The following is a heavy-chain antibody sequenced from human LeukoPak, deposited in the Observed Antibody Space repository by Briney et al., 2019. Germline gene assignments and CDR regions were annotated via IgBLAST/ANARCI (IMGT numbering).Heavy chain of an antibody. V-gene: IGHV3-30-3*01. D-gene: IGHD2-21*01. J-gene: IGHJ4*02. CDR2: ISYDGSSE. CDR3: ARGAYYSGDAHNTALRLGY. CDR1: GFTFSSYP. Sequence: PGGSLRLSCAASGFTFSSYPMHWVRQAPGKGLEWVAIISYDGSSEYYADCVKGRFTISRDNSKNTLYLRTNSLRTEDTAIYYCARGAYYSGDAHNTALRLGYWGQGTLVTVSS.